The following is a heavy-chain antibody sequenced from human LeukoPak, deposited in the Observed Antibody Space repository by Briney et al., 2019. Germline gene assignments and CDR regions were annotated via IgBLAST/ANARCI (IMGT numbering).Heavy chain of an antibody. V-gene: IGHV4-59*01. CDR1: GGSISSYY. Sequence: SETLSLTCTVSGGSISSYYWRWIRQPPGKGLEWIGYISYSGSTNYYPSLKSRVTISVDTSKNQFSLKLSSVTAADTAVYYCASGGYCGSTSCYPNWFDPWGQGTLVTVSS. CDR2: ISYSGST. J-gene: IGHJ5*02. CDR3: ASGGYCGSTSCYPNWFDP. D-gene: IGHD2-2*01.